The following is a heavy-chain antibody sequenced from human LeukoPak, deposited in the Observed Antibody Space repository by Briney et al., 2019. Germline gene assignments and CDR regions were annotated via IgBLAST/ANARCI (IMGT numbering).Heavy chain of an antibody. Sequence: GGPLRLLCAASGFIFSKHWMHWPRHAPGKALVWLSRFNSDGRSNNYAHPEKGRFPIYRDNHKNTLYLQMNSLRAEDTAVYFCARGADSGYGSDNWGEGTLVSVS. V-gene: IGHV3-74*01. CDR3: ARGADSGYGSDN. CDR2: FNSDGRSN. CDR1: GFIFSKHW. J-gene: IGHJ4*02. D-gene: IGHD3-9*01.